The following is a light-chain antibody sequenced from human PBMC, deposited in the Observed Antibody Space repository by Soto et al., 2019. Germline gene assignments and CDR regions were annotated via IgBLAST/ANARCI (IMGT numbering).Light chain of an antibody. CDR1: SSDVGSYNY. V-gene: IGLV2-11*01. Sequence: QSALTQPRSVSGSPGQSVTISCTGTSSDVGSYNYVSWYQQHPGKAPKLMIYDVTKRPSGVPDRFSGSKSGNMASLTISGLQAEDEADYSCCSYAGRDTYVVFGGGTKLTVL. J-gene: IGLJ2*01. CDR2: DVT. CDR3: CSYAGRDTYVV.